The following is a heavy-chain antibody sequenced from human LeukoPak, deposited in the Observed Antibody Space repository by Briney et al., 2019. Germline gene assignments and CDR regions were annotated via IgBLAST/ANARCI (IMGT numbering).Heavy chain of an antibody. CDR1: GFTFSNYG. CDR2: IWYDGTNE. J-gene: IGHJ4*02. CDR3: AKGYANGWNFEDY. Sequence: PGGSLRLSCAASGFTFSNYGMFWVREAPGKGLEHVAFIWYDGTNEHYVDSVKGRFTISRDNYRNTLYLQMNSVRPEDTAVYYCAKGYANGWNFEDYWGQGTLVTVSP. D-gene: IGHD3-9*01. V-gene: IGHV3-30*02.